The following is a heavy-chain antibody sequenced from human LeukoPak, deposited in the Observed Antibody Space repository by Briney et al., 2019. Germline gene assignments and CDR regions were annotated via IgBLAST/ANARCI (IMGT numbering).Heavy chain of an antibody. J-gene: IGHJ3*02. D-gene: IGHD1-26*01. CDR1: GGSISSSSYY. V-gene: IGHV4-39*07. CDR2: IYYSGST. Sequence: SETLSLTCTVSGGSISSSSYYWGWIRQPPGKGLEWIGSIYYSGSTYYNPSLKGRVTISVDTSKNQFSLKLSSVTAADTAVYYCARPEWELLEAAFDIWGQGTMVTVS. CDR3: ARPEWELLEAAFDI.